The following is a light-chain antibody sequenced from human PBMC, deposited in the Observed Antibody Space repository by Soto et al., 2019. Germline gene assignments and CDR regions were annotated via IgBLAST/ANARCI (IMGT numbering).Light chain of an antibody. J-gene: IGKJ4*01. CDR2: DAS. Sequence: DIQMTQSPSYLSASIGDRVTITCQASQDISDFLNWYQERPGKAPQLLIYDASKLETGVPSRFSGSGSGTDFTFTISSLQPEDVATYYCQQYDGLPLTFGGGTKVDI. V-gene: IGKV1-33*01. CDR1: QDISDF. CDR3: QQYDGLPLT.